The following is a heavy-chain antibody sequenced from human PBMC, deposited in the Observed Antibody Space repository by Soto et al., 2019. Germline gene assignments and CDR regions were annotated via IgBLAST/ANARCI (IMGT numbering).Heavy chain of an antibody. Sequence: KGLDDVSAISSSGFATYYADSVKGRFTISRDNSKNTMYLQMSDLRHEDTAVYYCVIVVADGIRGVRSVSAYLLNRSSDL. CDR2: ISSSGFAT. CDR3: VIVVADGIRGVRSVSAYLLNRSSDL. D-gene: IGHD2-2*01. J-gene: IGHJ2*01. V-gene: IGHV3-64D*06.